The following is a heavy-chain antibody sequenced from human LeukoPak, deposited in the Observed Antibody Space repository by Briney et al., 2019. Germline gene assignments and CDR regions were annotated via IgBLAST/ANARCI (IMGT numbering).Heavy chain of an antibody. Sequence: GGSLRLSCAASGFTFSSYAMHWVRQAPGKGLEYVSAISSNGGSTYSANSVKGRFIISRDNSKNTLYLQMGSLRAEAMAVYYCARVGYYSGYYGMDVWGQGTTVTVSS. CDR3: ARVGYYSGYYGMDV. V-gene: IGHV3-64*01. D-gene: IGHD3-3*01. CDR2: ISSNGGST. J-gene: IGHJ6*02. CDR1: GFTFSSYA.